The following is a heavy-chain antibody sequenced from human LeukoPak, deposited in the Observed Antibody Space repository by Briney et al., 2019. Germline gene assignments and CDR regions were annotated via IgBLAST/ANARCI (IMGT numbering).Heavy chain of an antibody. CDR2: ISWNSGSI. J-gene: IGHJ5*02. V-gene: IGHV3-9*01. D-gene: IGHD3-22*01. CDR3: AKDINPNYYDSSGYSP. Sequence: GGSLRLSCAASGFTFDDYAMHWVRQAPGKGLEWVSGISWNSGSIGYADSVKGRFTISRDIARNSLYLQMNSLRAEDTALYYCAKDINPNYYDSSGYSPWGQGTLVTVSS. CDR1: GFTFDDYA.